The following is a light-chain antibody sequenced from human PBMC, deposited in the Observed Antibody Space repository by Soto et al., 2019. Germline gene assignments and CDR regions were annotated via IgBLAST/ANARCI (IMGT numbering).Light chain of an antibody. Sequence: DNVMTQSPDSLAVSLGERATINCKSSQSVLYSSNNKNYLAWYQQKPGQPPKLLIYWASTRESGVPDRFSGSGSGTDFTLTISSLQAEDVAVYYCQQYYSTPITFGGGTKVEIK. V-gene: IGKV4-1*01. CDR2: WAS. CDR1: QSVLYSSNNKNY. CDR3: QQYYSTPIT. J-gene: IGKJ4*01.